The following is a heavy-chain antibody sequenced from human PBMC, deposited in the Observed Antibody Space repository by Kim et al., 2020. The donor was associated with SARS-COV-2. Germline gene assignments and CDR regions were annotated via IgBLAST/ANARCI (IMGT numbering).Heavy chain of an antibody. CDR2: ISAYNGNT. CDR3: ARDPAVGGSGYVSC. V-gene: IGHV1-18*01. D-gene: IGHD5-12*01. CDR1: GYTFTSYG. J-gene: IGHJ4*02. Sequence: ASVKVSCKASGYTFTSYGISWVRQAPGQGLEWMGWISAYNGNTNYAQKLQGRVTMTTDTSTSTAYMELRSLRSDDTAVYYCARDPAVGGSGYVSCWGQGTLVTVSS.